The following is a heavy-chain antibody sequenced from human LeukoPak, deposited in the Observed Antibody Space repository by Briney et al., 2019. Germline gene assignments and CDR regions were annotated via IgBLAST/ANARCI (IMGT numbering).Heavy chain of an antibody. Sequence: SETLSLTCAVSGYSISSGYYWGWIRQPPGKGVEWIGSIYHSGSTYYNPSLKRRLTISLDTSKNQFSLKLSSVTAADTAVYYCARRRTGWFDPWGQGTLVTVSS. D-gene: IGHD1-14*01. CDR1: GYSISSGYY. CDR3: ARRRTGWFDP. J-gene: IGHJ5*02. V-gene: IGHV4-38-2*01. CDR2: IYHSGST.